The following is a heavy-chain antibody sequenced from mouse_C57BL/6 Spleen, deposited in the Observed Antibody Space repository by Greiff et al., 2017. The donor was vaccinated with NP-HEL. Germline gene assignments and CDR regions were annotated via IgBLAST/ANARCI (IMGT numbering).Heavy chain of an antibody. J-gene: IGHJ3*01. D-gene: IGHD2-3*01. V-gene: IGHV1-54*01. CDR1: GYAFTNYL. CDR2: INPGSGGT. CDR3: ARWAYDGYYGFAY. Sequence: VQLVESGAELVRPGTSVKVSCKASGYAFTNYLIEWVKQRPGQGLEWIGVINPGSGGTNYNEKFKGKATLTADKSSSTAYMQLSSLTSEDSAVYFCARWAYDGYYGFAYWGQGTLVTVSA.